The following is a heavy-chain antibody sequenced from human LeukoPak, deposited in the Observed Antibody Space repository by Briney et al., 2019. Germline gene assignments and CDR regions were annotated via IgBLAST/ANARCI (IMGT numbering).Heavy chain of an antibody. J-gene: IGHJ4*02. CDR3: ARDGGSTVTTGIPY. CDR1: GFTFGSYA. V-gene: IGHV3-23*01. CDR2: ISGSGGHT. D-gene: IGHD4-17*01. Sequence: PGGSLRLSCAASGFTFGSYAMSWVRQAPGKGLEWVTVISGSGGHTYYADSVRGRFTISRDNAKNSLYLQMNSLRAEDTAVYYCARDGGSTVTTGIPYWGQGTLVTVSS.